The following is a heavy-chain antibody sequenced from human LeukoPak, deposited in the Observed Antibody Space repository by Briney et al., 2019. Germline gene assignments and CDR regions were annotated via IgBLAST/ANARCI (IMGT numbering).Heavy chain of an antibody. J-gene: IGHJ6*03. CDR3: ARQVSDYFYYYIDV. Sequence: SETLSLTCSVSGGSISSSSYYWNWIRQPPGKGLEWVGSIYYSGTTYYNSSLKSRVTISEDTSKDRFSLMLTSVTAADTAVYYCARQVSDYFYYYIDVWGEGTTVIVSS. V-gene: IGHV4-39*01. CDR1: GGSISSSSYY. CDR2: IYYSGTT.